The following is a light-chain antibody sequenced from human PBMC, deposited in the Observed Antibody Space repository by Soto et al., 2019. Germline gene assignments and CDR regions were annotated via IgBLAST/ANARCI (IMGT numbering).Light chain of an antibody. CDR2: AAS. Sequence: DIQMTQSPSSVSASVGDRVTITCRASQDISNWLAWYQQKPGKAPKLLIYAASSLQSGVPSRFSGSRSGTDFTLTISSLQPEDFANYFCQQAHSFPTTLGQGTRLEIK. V-gene: IGKV1-12*01. CDR1: QDISNW. J-gene: IGKJ5*01. CDR3: QQAHSFPTT.